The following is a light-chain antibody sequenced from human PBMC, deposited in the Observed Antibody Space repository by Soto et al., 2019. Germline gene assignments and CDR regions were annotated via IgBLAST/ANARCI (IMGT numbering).Light chain of an antibody. CDR1: QSFSSSY. CDR3: QHYGNSPYT. CDR2: GTS. V-gene: IGKV3-20*01. J-gene: IGKJ2*01. Sequence: EIVLTQSPGTLSLSPGERATLSCRASQSFSSSYLAWYQQKPGQAPRLLIYGTSTRATGIPDRFSGSGSQTDFTLTISRLESEDFAVYYCQHYGNSPYTFGQGTKLEI.